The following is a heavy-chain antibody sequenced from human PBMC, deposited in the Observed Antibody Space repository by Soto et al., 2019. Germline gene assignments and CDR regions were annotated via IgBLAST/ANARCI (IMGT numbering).Heavy chain of an antibody. Sequence: QITLKESGPTLVKPTQTLTLTCTFSGFSLSTSGVAVGWIRQPPGEALEWLALVYWDDDKRYSPSLKSRLTITTDTSKNQVVLRMANMDPVDTATFYCARHMTTVGYFDYWGQGTLVTVSS. D-gene: IGHD4-17*01. V-gene: IGHV2-5*02. J-gene: IGHJ4*02. CDR2: VYWDDDK. CDR1: GFSLSTSGVA. CDR3: ARHMTTVGYFDY.